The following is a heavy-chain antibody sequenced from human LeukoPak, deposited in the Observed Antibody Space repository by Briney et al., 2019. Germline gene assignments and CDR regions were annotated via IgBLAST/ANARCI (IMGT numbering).Heavy chain of an antibody. D-gene: IGHD2-15*01. Sequence: KLRETLSLPCPVSGGSTTSNYWSWIRQPPGKGLEWIGFIDHSGSTNYNPSLKSRVTMSVDTSENQVSLKLSSVTAADTAVYYCAGHRGYCSGVNCYSWFDPWGQGTLVTVSS. CDR1: GGSTTSNY. J-gene: IGHJ5*02. CDR3: AGHRGYCSGVNCYSWFDP. CDR2: IDHSGST. V-gene: IGHV4-59*08.